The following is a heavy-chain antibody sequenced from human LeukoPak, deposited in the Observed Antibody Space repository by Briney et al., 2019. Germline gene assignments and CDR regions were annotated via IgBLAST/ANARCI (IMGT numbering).Heavy chain of an antibody. Sequence: ASVKVSCKASGYTFTGYYMHWVRQAPGQGLEWMGWINPNSGGTNYAQKFQGRVTMTRDMSTSTVYMELSSLRSEDTAVYYCARTTKQQLAGRNYYMDVWGKGTTVTVSS. CDR2: INPNSGGT. V-gene: IGHV1-2*02. J-gene: IGHJ6*03. CDR1: GYTFTGYY. D-gene: IGHD6-13*01. CDR3: ARTTKQQLAGRNYYMDV.